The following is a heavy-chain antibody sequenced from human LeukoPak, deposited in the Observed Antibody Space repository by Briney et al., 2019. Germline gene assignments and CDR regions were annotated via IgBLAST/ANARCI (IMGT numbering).Heavy chain of an antibody. D-gene: IGHD3-16*01. CDR2: MNQDGSEK. Sequence: ETLSLTCTVSGGSISSPYWSWIRQPPGKGPEWVANMNQDGSEKDYVDSVKGRFTISRDNARNSLYLQMGSLRAEDTAVYYCATYTHWVAGDVWGQGTTVTVSS. V-gene: IGHV3-7*01. CDR3: ATYTHWVAGDV. J-gene: IGHJ6*02. CDR1: GGSISSPY.